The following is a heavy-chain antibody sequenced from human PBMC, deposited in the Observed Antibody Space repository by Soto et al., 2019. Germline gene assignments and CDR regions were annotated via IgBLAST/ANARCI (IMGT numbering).Heavy chain of an antibody. CDR3: ARWGYYKKLDY. D-gene: IGHD2-21*01. Sequence: SCKASGYTFTTYYMHWVRQAPGKGLEWVAVIWYDGSEQYYAESVKGRFTISRDNSRNTLYLQMNSLRAEDTATYYCARWGYYKKLDYWGQGISVTVSS. CDR2: IWYDGSEQ. CDR1: GYTFTTYY. V-gene: IGHV3-33*01. J-gene: IGHJ4*02.